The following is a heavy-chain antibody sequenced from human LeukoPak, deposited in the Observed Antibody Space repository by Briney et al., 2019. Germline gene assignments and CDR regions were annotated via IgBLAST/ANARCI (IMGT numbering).Heavy chain of an antibody. Sequence: PGTSLRLSCAASGFTFISYAIHWVRQAPGKGLEWVAVISFHGTDSFYADSVKGRFTISRDNSKNSLYLQMSSLRADDTAVYYCAKDPSVYYGDYINRWGQGTLVIVSS. D-gene: IGHD4-17*01. J-gene: IGHJ4*02. V-gene: IGHV3-30*04. CDR1: GFTFISYA. CDR2: ISFHGTDS. CDR3: AKDPSVYYGDYINR.